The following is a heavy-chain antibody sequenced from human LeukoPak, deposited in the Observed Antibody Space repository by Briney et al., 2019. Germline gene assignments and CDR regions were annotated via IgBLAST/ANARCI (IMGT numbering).Heavy chain of an antibody. CDR2: IYYSGST. CDR1: GVSISSYY. J-gene: IGHJ4*02. D-gene: IGHD6-19*01. V-gene: IGHV4-59*01. CDR3: ARDASVAGGFDY. Sequence: SETLSLTYTVSGVSISSYYWSWIRQPPGKGLEWIGYIYYSGSTNYNPSLKSRVTISVDTSKNQCSLKLSSVTAADTAVYYCARDASVAGGFDYWGQGTLVTVSS.